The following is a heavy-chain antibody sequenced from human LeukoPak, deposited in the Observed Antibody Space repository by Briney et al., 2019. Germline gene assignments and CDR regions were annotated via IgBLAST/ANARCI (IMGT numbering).Heavy chain of an antibody. CDR1: GGSISSYY. D-gene: IGHD3-10*01. CDR3: ARHRGTGMADY. Sequence: SETLSLTCTVSGGSISSYYWSWIRQPPGKGLEWIGYIYTSGSTNYNPSLKSRVTISVDTSKNQFSLKLSSVTAADTAMYYCARHRGTGMADYWGQGTLVTVSS. V-gene: IGHV4-4*09. J-gene: IGHJ4*02. CDR2: IYTSGST.